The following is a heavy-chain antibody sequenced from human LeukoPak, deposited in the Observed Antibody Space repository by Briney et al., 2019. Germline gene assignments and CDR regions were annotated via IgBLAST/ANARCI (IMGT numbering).Heavy chain of an antibody. Sequence: GASVKVSCKASGGTFSSYAISWVRQAPGQGLEWMGGIIPIFGTANYAQKFQGRVTITADESTSTAYMELSSLGSEDTAVYYCARDRYYNWNQGGDAFDIWGQGTMVTVSS. V-gene: IGHV1-69*13. CDR3: ARDRYYNWNQGGDAFDI. CDR1: GGTFSSYA. D-gene: IGHD1-20*01. CDR2: IIPIFGTA. J-gene: IGHJ3*02.